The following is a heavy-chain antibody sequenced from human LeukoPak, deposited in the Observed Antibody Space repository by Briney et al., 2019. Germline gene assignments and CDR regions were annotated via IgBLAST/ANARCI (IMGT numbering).Heavy chain of an antibody. CDR1: GGSFSDYY. V-gene: IGHV4-34*01. D-gene: IGHD6-19*01. CDR2: INHSGIT. J-gene: IGHJ5*02. Sequence: PSETLSLTCAVYGGSFSDYYWSWIRQPPGKGLEYIGEINHSGITNYNPSLKSRVTILADSSKNQFSLKLSSVTAADTAVYYCGRGFYSSGWYNWFDPWGQGILVTVSS. CDR3: GRGFYSSGWYNWFDP.